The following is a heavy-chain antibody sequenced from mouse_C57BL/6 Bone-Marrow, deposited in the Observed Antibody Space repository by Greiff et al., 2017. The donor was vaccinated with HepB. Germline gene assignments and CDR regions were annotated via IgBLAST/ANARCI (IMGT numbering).Heavy chain of an antibody. CDR2: ISSGGSYT. V-gene: IGHV5-6*01. Sequence: EVMLVESGGDLVKPGGSLKLSCAASGFTFSSYGMSWVRQTPDKRLEWVATISSGGSYTYYPDSVKGRFTISRDNAKNTLYLQISSLKSEDTAMYYCARPTVVRGGYFDVWGTGTTVTVSS. CDR3: ARPTVVRGGYFDV. J-gene: IGHJ1*03. D-gene: IGHD1-1*01. CDR1: GFTFSSYG.